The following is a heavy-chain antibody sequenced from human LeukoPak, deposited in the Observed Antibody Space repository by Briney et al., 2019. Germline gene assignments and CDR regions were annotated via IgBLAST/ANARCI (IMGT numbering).Heavy chain of an antibody. CDR2: IYYSGST. D-gene: IGHD3-22*01. J-gene: IGHJ4*02. CDR1: GGSISSSSYY. CDR3: ARSFLVVCYFDY. V-gene: IGHV4-39*01. Sequence: SETLSLTCTVSGGSISSSSYYWGWIRQPPGKGLEWIGSIYYSGSTYYNPSLKSRVTTSVDTSKNQFSLKLSSVTAADTAVYYCARSFLVVCYFDYWGQGTLVTVSS.